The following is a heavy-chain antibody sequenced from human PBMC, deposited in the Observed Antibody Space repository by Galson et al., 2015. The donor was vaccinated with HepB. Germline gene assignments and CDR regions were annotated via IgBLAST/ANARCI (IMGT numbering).Heavy chain of an antibody. V-gene: IGHV3-73*01. D-gene: IGHD4-17*01. Sequence: SPRPSCAASGFTFSGSALHWVRQASGKGLGWVGRIKSQANSYATASAASGTGRFTITRDDSRNTSYLQMNSLKTEDTAVYYCTPTVTLRGFDYWGQGTLVTVSS. CDR1: GFTFSGSA. J-gene: IGHJ4*02. CDR3: TPTVTLRGFDY. CDR2: IKSQANSYAT.